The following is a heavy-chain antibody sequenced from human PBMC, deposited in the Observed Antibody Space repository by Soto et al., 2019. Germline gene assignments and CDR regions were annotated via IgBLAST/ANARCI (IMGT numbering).Heavy chain of an antibody. CDR2: INHSGST. CDR3: ARDKITGLFDY. J-gene: IGHJ4*02. Sequence: QVQLQQWGAGLLKPSETLSLTCAVYGGSFSGYDWTWIRQPPGTGLEWIGKINHSGSTNYNPSLKRRVTISVDTSKNQFSLKLTSVTAADTAVYYCARDKITGLFDYWGQGTLVTVSS. V-gene: IGHV4-34*01. CDR1: GGSFSGYD. D-gene: IGHD2-8*02.